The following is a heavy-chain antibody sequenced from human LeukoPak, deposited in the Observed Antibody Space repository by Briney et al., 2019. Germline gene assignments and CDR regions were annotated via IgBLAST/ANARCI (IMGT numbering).Heavy chain of an antibody. CDR1: GGSISSGSYY. CDR3: ARGDYYDSSGYYASDY. J-gene: IGHJ4*02. CDR2: IYTSGST. V-gene: IGHV4-61*02. D-gene: IGHD3-22*01. Sequence: SETLSLTCTVSGGSISSGSYYWSWIRQPAGKGLEWIGRIYTSGSTNYNPSLKSRVTISVDTSKNQFSLKLSSVTAADTAVYYCARGDYYDSSGYYASDYWGQGTLVTVSS.